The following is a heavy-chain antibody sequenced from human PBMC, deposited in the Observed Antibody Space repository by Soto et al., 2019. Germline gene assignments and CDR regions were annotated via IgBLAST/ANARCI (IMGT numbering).Heavy chain of an antibody. CDR2: IYHSGST. CDR3: ARTLYDFWSGPGNQIDY. Sequence: PSETLSLTCAVSCGSISSSNWWSWVRQPPGKGLEWIGEIYHSGSTNYNPSLKSRVTISVDKSKNQFSLKLSSVTAADTAVYYCARTLYDFWSGPGNQIDYWGQGTLVTVSS. D-gene: IGHD3-3*01. J-gene: IGHJ4*02. CDR1: CGSISSSNW. V-gene: IGHV4-4*02.